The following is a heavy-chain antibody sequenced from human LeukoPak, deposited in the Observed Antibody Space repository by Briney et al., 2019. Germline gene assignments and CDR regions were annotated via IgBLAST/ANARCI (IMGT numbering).Heavy chain of an antibody. V-gene: IGHV3-21*01. D-gene: IGHD5-18*01. Sequence: GGSLRLSCAASGFTFSSYSMNWVRQAPGKGLEWVSSISSSSSYIYYADSVKGRSTISRDNAKNSLYLQMNSLRAEDTAVYYCARGRWGDTAMVLYFDYWGQGTLVTVSS. CDR2: ISSSSSYI. J-gene: IGHJ4*02. CDR1: GFTFSSYS. CDR3: ARGRWGDTAMVLYFDY.